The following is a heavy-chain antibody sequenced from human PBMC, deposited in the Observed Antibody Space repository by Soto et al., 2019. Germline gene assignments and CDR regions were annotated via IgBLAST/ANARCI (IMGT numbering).Heavy chain of an antibody. V-gene: IGHV2-70*12. CDR2: IDWDDGK. D-gene: IGHD3-10*01. CDR3: APAMYHWVGELRGASYFDY. CDR1: GFSLSTATMC. Sequence: SGPTLVNPTQTLTLTCTFSGFSLSTATMCMSWIRQPPGKALEWLALIDWDDGKYYSTSLRTRLTISKDTSKNQVVLTMTNMDPVDTATSSAAPAMYHWVGELRGASYFDYWGQGTLVTVSS. J-gene: IGHJ4*02.